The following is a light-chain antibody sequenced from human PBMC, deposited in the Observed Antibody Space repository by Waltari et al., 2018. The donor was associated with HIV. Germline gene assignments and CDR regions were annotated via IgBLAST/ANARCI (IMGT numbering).Light chain of an antibody. CDR2: DVS. J-gene: IGLJ3*02. CDR3: GSYTSSSTLV. V-gene: IGLV2-14*03. CDR1: SRDVGAYNF. Sequence: QSALTQPASVSGSPGQSITISCTGTSRDVGAYNFVPWYQQHPGKAPKLMIYDVSSRPSGVSDRFSGSKSGNTASLTISGLQAEDEADYYCGSYTSSSTLVFGGGTKLTVL.